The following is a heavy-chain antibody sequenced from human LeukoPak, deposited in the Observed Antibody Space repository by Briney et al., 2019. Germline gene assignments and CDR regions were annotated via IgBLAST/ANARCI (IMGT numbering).Heavy chain of an antibody. J-gene: IGHJ3*02. CDR3: ARRLKRKPYYYDSSGYPGAHDAFDI. D-gene: IGHD3-22*01. Sequence: GGSLRLSCAASGFTFSSYAMHWVRQAPGKGLEWVAVISYDGSNKYYADSVKGRFTISRDNSKNTPYLQMNSLRAEDTAVYYCARRLKRKPYYYDSSGYPGAHDAFDIWGQGTMVTVSS. CDR2: ISYDGSNK. V-gene: IGHV3-30-3*01. CDR1: GFTFSSYA.